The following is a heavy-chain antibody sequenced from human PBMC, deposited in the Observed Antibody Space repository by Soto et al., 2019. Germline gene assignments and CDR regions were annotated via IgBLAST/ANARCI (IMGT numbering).Heavy chain of an antibody. CDR1: GFTFSSYW. CDR3: ARVGSTSWY. Sequence: EVQLVESGGGLVQPGGSLSLSCAASGFTFSSYWMHWVRQPPGKGLVWVSRIDGAGRSTNYADSVKGRFTISRDNAKNTLYLQMNSLRAEDTAVYYCARVGSTSWYWGQGTLVTVSS. J-gene: IGHJ4*02. V-gene: IGHV3-74*01. CDR2: IDGAGRST. D-gene: IGHD6-6*01.